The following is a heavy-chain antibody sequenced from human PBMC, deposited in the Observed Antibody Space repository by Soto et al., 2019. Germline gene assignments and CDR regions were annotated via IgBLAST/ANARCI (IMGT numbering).Heavy chain of an antibody. Sequence: EVQLLESGGGLVQPGGSLRLSCAGSGFNFSDHGMSWVRQAPGKGLEWVSDISGSGVSTYYADSGKGRFTSSRDNSKNTLYLQMNSLRPEDTAVYFCAKNGSCLSGTEYWGQGTLVTVSS. CDR3: AKNGSCLSGTEY. J-gene: IGHJ4*02. CDR1: GFNFSDHG. V-gene: IGHV3-23*01. CDR2: ISGSGVST. D-gene: IGHD3-16*02.